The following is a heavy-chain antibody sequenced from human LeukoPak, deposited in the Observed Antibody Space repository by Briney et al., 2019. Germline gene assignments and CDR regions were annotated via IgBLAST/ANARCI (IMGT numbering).Heavy chain of an antibody. D-gene: IGHD3-22*01. CDR1: GYTFTSYD. J-gene: IGHJ5*02. Sequence: ASVKVYSKASGYTFTSYDINWVRQATGQGLEWLGWMNTNSGNTGYAQKFQGRVSMTRDTSISTAYMELSSLRSEDTAVYYRARAATYYYDSSGYANWFDPWGQGTLVTVSS. CDR2: MNTNSGNT. V-gene: IGHV1-8*01. CDR3: ARAATYYYDSSGYANWFDP.